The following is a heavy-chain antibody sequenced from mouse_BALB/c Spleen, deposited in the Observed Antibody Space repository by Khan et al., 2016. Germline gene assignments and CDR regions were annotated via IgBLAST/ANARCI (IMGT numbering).Heavy chain of an antibody. D-gene: IGHD1-1*02. CDR2: ISSGGSYT. Sequence: EVELVESGGGLVKPGGSLKLSCAASGFTFSSYAMSWVRQTPEKRLEWVATISSGGSYTYYPDSVRGRFTISRDNAKNTLYLQMSSLRAEDTARYYCARHGDFDDWGQGTTLTVSS. CDR3: ARHGDFDD. V-gene: IGHV5-9-3*01. CDR1: GFTFSSYA. J-gene: IGHJ2*01.